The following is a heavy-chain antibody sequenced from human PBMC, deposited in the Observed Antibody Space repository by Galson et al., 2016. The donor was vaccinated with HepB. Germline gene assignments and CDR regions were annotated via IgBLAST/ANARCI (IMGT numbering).Heavy chain of an antibody. CDR3: ARDPHALDF. CDR2: ISRSTPTI. CDR1: GFIFSSYS. Sequence: SLRLSCAASGFIFSSYSMNWVRQAPGKGLEWVSYISRSTPTIYYADSVKGRFTVSRDNAKNSLYLQMNNLRAEDTAVYYCARDPHALDFWGQGTLVTVSS. J-gene: IGHJ4*02. V-gene: IGHV3-48*01.